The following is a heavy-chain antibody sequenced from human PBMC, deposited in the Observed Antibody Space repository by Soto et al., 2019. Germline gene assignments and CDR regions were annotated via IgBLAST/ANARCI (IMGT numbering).Heavy chain of an antibody. CDR3: ARLVWSYGTWFDP. CDR1: GGSISSYY. D-gene: IGHD5-18*01. Sequence: QVQLQESGPGLVKPSETLSLTCTVSGGSISSYYWSWIRQPPGKGLEWIGDIYYSGSTNYTPSLNSRVTISVDTSKNQFSLKLSSVTAADTAVYYCARLVWSYGTWFDPWGQGTLVTVSS. CDR2: IYYSGST. J-gene: IGHJ5*02. V-gene: IGHV4-59*08.